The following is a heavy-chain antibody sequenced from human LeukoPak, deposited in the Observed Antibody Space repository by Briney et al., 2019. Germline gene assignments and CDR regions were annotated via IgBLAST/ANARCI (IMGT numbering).Heavy chain of an antibody. CDR2: FDPEDGET. V-gene: IGHV1-24*01. Sequence: GASVKVSCKVSGYTLTELSMHWVRQAPGKGLEWMGGFDPEDGETIYAQKFQGRVTMTEDTSTDTAYMELSSLRSDDTVVYYCARDDRLQDTDNWFDPWGQGTLVTVSS. J-gene: IGHJ5*02. CDR1: GYTLTELS. CDR3: ARDDRLQDTDNWFDP. D-gene: IGHD4-11*01.